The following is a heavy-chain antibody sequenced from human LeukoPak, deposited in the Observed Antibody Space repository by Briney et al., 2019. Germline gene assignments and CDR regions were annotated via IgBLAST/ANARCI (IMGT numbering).Heavy chain of an antibody. CDR1: GGSLRTYY. Sequence: SETLSLTCTVSGGSLRTYYWSWIRQPPGKGLEWIGYIYYSGNTNYNPSLKSRVTISVDTSKNQFSLNLSSVTAADTAVYYCARGTNPGNYWYFDLWGRGTLVTVSS. V-gene: IGHV4-59*01. J-gene: IGHJ2*01. D-gene: IGHD1-7*01. CDR3: ARGTNPGNYWYFDL. CDR2: IYYSGNT.